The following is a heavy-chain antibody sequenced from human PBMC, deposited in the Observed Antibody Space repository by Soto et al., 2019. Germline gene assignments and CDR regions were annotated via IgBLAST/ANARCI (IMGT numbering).Heavy chain of an antibody. D-gene: IGHD3-10*01. J-gene: IGHJ6*02. Sequence: ASVKVSCKASGGTFSSYAISWVRQAPGQGLEWMGGIIPIFGTANYAQKFQGRVTITADESTSTAYMELSSLRSEDTAVYYCAREDNGSGNFYYSYGMDVWGQGTTVTVSS. CDR3: AREDNGSGNFYYSYGMDV. CDR2: IIPIFGTA. V-gene: IGHV1-69*13. CDR1: GGTFSSYA.